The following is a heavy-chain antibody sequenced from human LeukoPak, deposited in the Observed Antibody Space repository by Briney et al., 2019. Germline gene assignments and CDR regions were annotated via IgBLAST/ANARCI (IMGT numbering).Heavy chain of an antibody. CDR3: AKGPRVFGVVLGLDWYFDF. J-gene: IGHJ2*01. Sequence: GGSLRLSCAASGFTFSSYAMTWVRQAPGKGLEWVSVISPRSDSAFYADSLRGRFTISRDNSKNTLFLQMSSLRAEDTAVYYCAKGPRVFGVVLGLDWYFDFWGRGTLVTVSS. CDR1: GFTFSSYA. V-gene: IGHV3-23*01. CDR2: ISPRSDSA. D-gene: IGHD3-3*01.